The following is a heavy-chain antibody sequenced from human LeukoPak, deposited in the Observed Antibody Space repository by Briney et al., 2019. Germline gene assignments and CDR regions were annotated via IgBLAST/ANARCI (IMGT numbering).Heavy chain of an antibody. J-gene: IGHJ4*02. CDR3: ARGHCGGDCYSGYYFDY. V-gene: IGHV4-34*01. Sequence: SETLSLTCAVYGGSFSGYYWSWIRQPPGKGLDWIGEINHSGSTNYNPSLKSRVTISVDTSKNQFSLKLSSVTAADTAVYYCARGHCGGDCYSGYYFDYWGQRSLVTVSS. CDR1: GGSFSGYY. D-gene: IGHD2-21*02. CDR2: INHSGST.